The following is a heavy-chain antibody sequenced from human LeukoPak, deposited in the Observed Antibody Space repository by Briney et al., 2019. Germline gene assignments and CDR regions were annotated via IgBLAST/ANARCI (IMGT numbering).Heavy chain of an antibody. V-gene: IGHV4-34*01. Sequence: PSETLSLTCAVYGGSFSGYYWSWIRQPPGKGLEWIGEINHSGSTNYNPSLKSRVTISVDTSKNQFSLKLSSVTAADTAVYYCARHGWELLPWYYYYMDVWGKGTTVTISS. CDR2: INHSGST. D-gene: IGHD1-26*01. J-gene: IGHJ6*03. CDR1: GGSFSGYY. CDR3: ARHGWELLPWYYYYMDV.